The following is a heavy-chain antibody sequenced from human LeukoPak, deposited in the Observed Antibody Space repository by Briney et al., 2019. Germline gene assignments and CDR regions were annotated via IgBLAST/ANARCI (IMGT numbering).Heavy chain of an antibody. J-gene: IGHJ3*02. CDR2: ISGSGGST. CDR3: AKDVPDSSGSGSAFDI. Sequence: GGSLRLSCAASGFTFSSYAMSWVRQAPGKGLEWVSAISGSGGSTYYADSVKGRFTVSRDNSKNTLYLQMNSLRAEDTAVYYCAKDVPDSSGSGSAFDIWGQGTMVTVSS. D-gene: IGHD3-22*01. V-gene: IGHV3-23*01. CDR1: GFTFSSYA.